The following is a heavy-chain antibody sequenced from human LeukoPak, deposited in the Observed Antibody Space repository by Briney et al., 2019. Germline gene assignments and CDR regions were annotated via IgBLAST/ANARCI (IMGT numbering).Heavy chain of an antibody. CDR3: AREGSSGYSGYFDL. V-gene: IGHV3-11*05. CDR1: GFTFNNYY. J-gene: IGHJ2*01. Sequence: PGGSLRLSCAASGFTFNNYYMSWIRQAPGKRLEWLSYNNSSSSYTNYADSVKGRFNISRDNAQNPLYMQMKSLRAEDKAVYYCAREGSSGYSGYFDLWGRGTLVTVSS. D-gene: IGHD3-22*01. CDR2: NNSSSSYT.